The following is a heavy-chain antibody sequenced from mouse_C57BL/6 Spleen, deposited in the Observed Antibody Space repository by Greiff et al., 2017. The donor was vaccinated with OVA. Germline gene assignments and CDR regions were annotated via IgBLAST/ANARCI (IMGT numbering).Heavy chain of an antibody. Sequence: EVQLQQSGPELVKPGASVKIPCKASGYTFTDYHMDWVKQSHGKSLEWIGDINPNNGGTIYNQKFKGKATLTVDKSSSTAYMELRSLTSEDTAVYYCARGVITTVVATFDYWGQGTTLTVSS. CDR3: ARGVITTVVATFDY. J-gene: IGHJ2*01. CDR1: GYTFTDYH. D-gene: IGHD1-1*01. CDR2: INPNNGGT. V-gene: IGHV1-18*01.